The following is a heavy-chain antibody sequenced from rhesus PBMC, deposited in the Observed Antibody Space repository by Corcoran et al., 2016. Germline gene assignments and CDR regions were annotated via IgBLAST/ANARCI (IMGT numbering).Heavy chain of an antibody. CDR1: GFPFSAYA. Sequence: EVQLVESGGGLVQPGGSLRLSCAASGFPFSAYAMDWVRQAPGKGLEWVGFMRSKAYGGTAEYAASVKGRFTISRDDSKNTAYLQMSSLKTEDTAVYYCTYGSSYGYWGQGVLVTVSS. CDR2: MRSKAYGGTA. D-gene: IGHD4-29*01. V-gene: IGHV3-153D*01. J-gene: IGHJ4*01. CDR3: TYGSSYGY.